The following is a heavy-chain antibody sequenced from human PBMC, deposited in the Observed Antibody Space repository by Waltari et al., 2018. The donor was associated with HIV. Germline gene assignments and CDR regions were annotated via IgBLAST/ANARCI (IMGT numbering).Heavy chain of an antibody. D-gene: IGHD3-10*01. J-gene: IGHJ6*02. CDR1: GHTLSELS. CDR2: FDPEDDET. V-gene: IGHV1-24*01. CDR3: ATDFSGMVRAYSYYSLDV. Sequence: QVQLVQSGAEVKKPGASVKVSCKVSGHTLSELSMHWVRQVPGKGLEWMGNFDPEDDETIYAQKFQGRVTMTEDTSSDTAYMELSSLTSGDTAVYYCATDFSGMVRAYSYYSLDVWGQGTTVTVPS.